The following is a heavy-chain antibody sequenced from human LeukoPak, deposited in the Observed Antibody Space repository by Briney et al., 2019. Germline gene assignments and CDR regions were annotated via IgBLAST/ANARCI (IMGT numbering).Heavy chain of an antibody. CDR3: ARTPLVLLWFGELTY. CDR1: GGTFSSYA. CDR2: IIPIFGTA. Sequence: GASVKVSCKASGGTFSSYAISWVRQAPGQGLEWMGGIIPIFGTANYAQKFQGRVTITADDSTSTAYMELSSLRSEDTAVYYCARTPLVLLWFGELTYWGQGTLVTVSS. V-gene: IGHV1-69*13. J-gene: IGHJ4*02. D-gene: IGHD3-10*01.